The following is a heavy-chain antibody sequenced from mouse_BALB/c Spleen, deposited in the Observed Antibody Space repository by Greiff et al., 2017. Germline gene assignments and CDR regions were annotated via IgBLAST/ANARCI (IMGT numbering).Heavy chain of an antibody. CDR2: ISSAGST. D-gene: IGHD1-1*01. J-gene: IGHJ3*01. CDR3: AIGRPLYDDVHRAWFAY. V-gene: IGHV5-6-5*01. Sequence: DVQLVEPGGGLVKPGGSLKLSCAASGFTFSSYAMSWVRQTPEKRLEWVASISSAGSTYYPDSVKGRFTISKDNARNILYLQMSSLRSEDTAMYYCAIGRPLYDDVHRAWFAYWGAGTLVTVSA. CDR1: GFTFSSYA.